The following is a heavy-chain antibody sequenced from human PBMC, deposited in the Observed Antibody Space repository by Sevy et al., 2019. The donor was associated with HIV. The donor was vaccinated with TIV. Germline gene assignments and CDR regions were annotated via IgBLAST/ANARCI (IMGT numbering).Heavy chain of an antibody. CDR3: AREDIRVAGIGYYFHS. D-gene: IGHD6-19*01. Sequence: GGSLRLSCAASGFTFSSYSMNWVRQAPGKGLEWVSSISSSSSYIYYADSVKGRFTISRDNAKNSLYLQMNSLRAEDTAVYYCAREDIRVAGIGYYFHSWGQGTLVTVSS. CDR1: GFTFSSYS. CDR2: ISSSSSYI. V-gene: IGHV3-21*01. J-gene: IGHJ4*02.